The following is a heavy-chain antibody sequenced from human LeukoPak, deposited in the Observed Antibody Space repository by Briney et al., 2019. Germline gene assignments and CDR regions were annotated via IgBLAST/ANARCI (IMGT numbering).Heavy chain of an antibody. D-gene: IGHD4-17*01. J-gene: IGHJ6*02. CDR1: GFTFSSYA. Sequence: PGGSLRLSCAASGFTFSSYAMSWVRQAPGKGLGWVSGISGAGGSTYYADSVKGRFTISRDNAKNSLYLQMNSLRAEDTAVYYCARGYGDYSVDYYYYYGMDVWGQGTTVTVSS. V-gene: IGHV3-23*01. CDR3: ARGYGDYSVDYYYYYGMDV. CDR2: ISGAGGST.